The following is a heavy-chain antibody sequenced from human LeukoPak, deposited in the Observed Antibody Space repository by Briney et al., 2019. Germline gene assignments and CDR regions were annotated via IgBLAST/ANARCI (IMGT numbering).Heavy chain of an antibody. V-gene: IGHV3-7*01. CDR3: ARGEGFGY. J-gene: IGHJ4*02. CDR1: EFTFSSLC. CDR2: IKQGGSEK. D-gene: IGHD3-10*01. Sequence: GGSLRLSCAASEFTFSSLCMNWVRQAPGKGPEWVASIKQGGSEKYYVDSVRGRFTISRDNAKNSLYLQMNNLRAEDTAVYYCARGEGFGYWGQGSLVTVSS.